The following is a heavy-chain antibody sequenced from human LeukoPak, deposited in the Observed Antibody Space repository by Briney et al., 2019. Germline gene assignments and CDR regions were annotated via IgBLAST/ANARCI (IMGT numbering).Heavy chain of an antibody. D-gene: IGHD2-2*01. CDR1: GYTFTSYD. J-gene: IGHJ5*02. CDR3: AWGYCSSTSCLGWFDP. V-gene: IGHV1-18*01. CDR2: ISAYNGNT. Sequence: GASVKVSCKASGYTFTSYDINWVRQAPGQGLEWMGWISAYNGNTNYAQKLQGRVIMTTDTSTSTAYMELRSLRSDDTAVYYCAWGYCSSTSCLGWFDPWGQGTLVTVSS.